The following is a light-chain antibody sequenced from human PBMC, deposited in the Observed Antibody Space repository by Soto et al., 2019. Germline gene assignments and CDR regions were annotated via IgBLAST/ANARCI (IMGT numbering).Light chain of an antibody. CDR1: SSDVVGYNF. J-gene: IGLJ2*01. CDR2: DVT. CDR3: TSYTGSSTHVV. Sequence: QSALTQPASMSGSPGQSITISCTGTSSDVVGYNFVSWYQQHPGKAPKLMIYDVTNRPSGVSDRFSGSKSGTRASLTISGLQADDEADYYCTSYTGSSTHVVLGGGTKLTVL. V-gene: IGLV2-14*03.